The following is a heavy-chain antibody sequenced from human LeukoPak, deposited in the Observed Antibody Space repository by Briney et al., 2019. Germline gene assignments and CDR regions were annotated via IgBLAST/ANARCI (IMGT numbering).Heavy chain of an antibody. CDR2: IKSKTDGGTT. CDR1: GFTFSNAW. V-gene: IGHV3-15*01. Sequence: GGSLRLSCAASGFTFSNAWMTWVRQAPGKGLEWVGRIKSKTDGGTTDYAAPVKGRFTISRGDSKNTLYLQMNSLKTEDTAVYYCARAGDTASYYFDYWGQGTLVTVSS. J-gene: IGHJ4*02. D-gene: IGHD5-18*01. CDR3: ARAGDTASYYFDY.